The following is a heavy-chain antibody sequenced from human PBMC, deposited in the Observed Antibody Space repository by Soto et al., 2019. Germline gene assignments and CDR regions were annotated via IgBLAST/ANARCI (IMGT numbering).Heavy chain of an antibody. J-gene: IGHJ5*02. CDR2: IPSRGRP. V-gene: IGHV4-30-4*01. Sequence: QVQLRESGPGLVKPSQPLSLTCSVSGASVAGDPYYSSWVRQPPGKGLEWIGNIPSRGRPFYNPSLTSRGTISAYTAKSQLSLQFTSVTAADTAVYYCARDTYSGYDFGLWGQGTLVTVSS. D-gene: IGHD5-12*01. CDR1: GASVAGDPYY. CDR3: ARDTYSGYDFGL.